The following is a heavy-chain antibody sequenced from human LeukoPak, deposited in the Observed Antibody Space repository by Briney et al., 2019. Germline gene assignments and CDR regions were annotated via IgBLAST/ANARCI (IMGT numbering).Heavy chain of an antibody. D-gene: IGHD6-19*01. Sequence: GGSLRLSCAASGFTFSSYAMSWVRQAPGKGLEWVSAISGSGGSTYYADSVKGRFTISRDNTKNTLYLQMNSLRAEDTAVYYCAKGIAVADLFDYWGQGTLVTVSS. CDR2: ISGSGGST. CDR1: GFTFSSYA. J-gene: IGHJ4*02. V-gene: IGHV3-23*01. CDR3: AKGIAVADLFDY.